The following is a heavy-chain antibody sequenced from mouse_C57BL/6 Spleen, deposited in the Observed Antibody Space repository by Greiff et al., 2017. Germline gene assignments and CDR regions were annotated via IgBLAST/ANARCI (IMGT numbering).Heavy chain of an antibody. CDR2: INPNNGGT. J-gene: IGHJ4*01. D-gene: IGHD1-1*01. CDR1: GYTFTDYY. Sequence: EVQLQQSGPELVKPGASVKISCKASGYTFTDYYMNWVKQSHGKSLEWIGDINPNNGGTSSNQKFKGKAKLTVDTSSSTAYMELSSLTSEDSAVYYCARPRLTTVEAMDYWGQGTSVTVSS. V-gene: IGHV1-26*01. CDR3: ARPRLTTVEAMDY.